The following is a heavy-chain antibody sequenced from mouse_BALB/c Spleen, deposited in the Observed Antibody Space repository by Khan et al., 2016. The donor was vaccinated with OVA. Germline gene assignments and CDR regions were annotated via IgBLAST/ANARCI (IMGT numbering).Heavy chain of an antibody. CDR3: ARTSYRYDGYYAMHY. V-gene: IGHV2-6-4*01. CDR2: IWGGGGT. CDR1: GFSLSRYN. J-gene: IGHJ4*01. D-gene: IGHD2-14*01. Sequence: QVQLKESGPGLVAPSQSLSITCTVSGFSLSRYNIHWVRQPPGKGLEWLGMIWGGGGTDYNSTLKIRLSISKDNSKSKVFLKMNSLQHDDHAMFFWARTSYRYDGYYAMHYWGKGTSVTVSS.